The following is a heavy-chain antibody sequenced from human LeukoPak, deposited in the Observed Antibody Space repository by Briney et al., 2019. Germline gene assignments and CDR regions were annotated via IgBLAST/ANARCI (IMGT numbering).Heavy chain of an antibody. V-gene: IGHV4-34*01. CDR2: INHSGSS. J-gene: IGHJ5*02. CDR1: GGSFRGYY. CDR3: ARGLFGAVAGENWFDP. Sequence: PSETLSLTCAVYGGSFRGYYWSWIRQPPGKGLEWIGEINHSGSSNYNPSLKSRVTISVDTSKNQFSLKLSSVTAADTAVYYCARGLFGAVAGENWFDPWGQGTLVTVSS. D-gene: IGHD6-19*01.